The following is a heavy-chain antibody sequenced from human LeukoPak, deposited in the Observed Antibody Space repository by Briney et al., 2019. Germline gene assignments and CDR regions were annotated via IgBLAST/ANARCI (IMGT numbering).Heavy chain of an antibody. Sequence: GGSLRLSCAASGFSFSSYSMNWVRQAPGQGLEWVSSISSSSSYIYYADSVKGRFTISRGNAKNSLYLQMNSLRAEDTAVYYYASSTYYDFWSGYYFDYWGQGTLVTVSS. CDR2: ISSSSSYI. CDR3: ASSTYYDFWSGYYFDY. J-gene: IGHJ4*02. CDR1: GFSFSSYS. V-gene: IGHV3-21*01. D-gene: IGHD3-3*01.